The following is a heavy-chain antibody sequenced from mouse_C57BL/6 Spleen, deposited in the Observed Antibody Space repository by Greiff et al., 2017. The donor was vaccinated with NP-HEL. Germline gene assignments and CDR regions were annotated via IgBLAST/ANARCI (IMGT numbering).Heavy chain of an antibody. CDR3: TSIVATDFDY. J-gene: IGHJ2*01. D-gene: IGHD1-1*01. V-gene: IGHV3-6*01. Sequence: EVKLMESGPGLVKPSQSLSLTCSVTGYSITSGYYWNWIRQFPGNKLEWMGYISYDGSNNYNPSLKNRTPITRDTSKNQFFLNLNSVTTEDTATYYCTSIVATDFDYWGQGTTLTVSS. CDR2: ISYDGSN. CDR1: GYSITSGYY.